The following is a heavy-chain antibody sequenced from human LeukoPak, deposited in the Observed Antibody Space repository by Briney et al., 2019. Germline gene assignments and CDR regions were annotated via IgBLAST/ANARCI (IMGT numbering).Heavy chain of an antibody. D-gene: IGHD2-2*01. V-gene: IGHV3-48*01. CDR2: ISSSSSTI. CDR1: GFTFSSYS. J-gene: IGHJ6*02. CDR3: ARAELGYCSSTSCPSPDV. Sequence: GGSLRLSCAASGFTFSSYSMNWVRQAPGKGLEWVSYISSSSSTIYYADSVKGRFTISRDNAKNSLYLQMNSLRGEDTAVYYCARAELGYCSSTSCPSPDVWGQGTTVTVSS.